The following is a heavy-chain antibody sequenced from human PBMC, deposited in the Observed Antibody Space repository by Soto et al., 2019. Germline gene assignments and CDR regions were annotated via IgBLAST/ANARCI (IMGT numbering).Heavy chain of an antibody. CDR1: GYSFTSYW. D-gene: IGHD3-10*01. V-gene: IGHV5-51*01. Sequence: EVQLVQSGAEVKKPGESLKISCKGSGYSFTSYWIGWVRQMSGKGLEWMGIIYPGDSDTRYSPSFQGQVTISADKSISTAYRQWSSLKASDPAMYYCAGGGVRGVITRTRDYYGMDVWGQGTTVTVSS. CDR3: AGGGVRGVITRTRDYYGMDV. CDR2: IYPGDSDT. J-gene: IGHJ6*02.